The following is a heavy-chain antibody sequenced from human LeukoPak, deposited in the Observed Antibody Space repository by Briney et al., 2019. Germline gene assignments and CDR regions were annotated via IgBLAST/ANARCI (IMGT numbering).Heavy chain of an antibody. V-gene: IGHV1-2*06. CDR3: ARVGYYDTSGLYYFDY. J-gene: IGHJ4*02. Sequence: ASAKVSCKASGYAFTGYYMHWVRQAPGQGLECMGRINPNSGGANYAQKFQGRVTMTRDTSISTAYMELSRLRSDDTAVYYCARVGYYDTSGLYYFDYWGQGTLVTVSS. CDR1: GYAFTGYY. D-gene: IGHD3-22*01. CDR2: INPNSGGA.